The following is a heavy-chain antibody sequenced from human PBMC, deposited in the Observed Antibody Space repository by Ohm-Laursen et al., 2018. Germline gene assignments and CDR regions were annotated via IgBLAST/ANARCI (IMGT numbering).Heavy chain of an antibody. CDR1: GGTFSSYA. V-gene: IGHV1-69*04. CDR2: IIPILGIA. Sequence: SSVKVSCKASGGTFSSYAISWVRQAPGQGLEWMGRIIPILGIANYAQKFQGRVTITADKSTSTAYMELSSLRSEDTAVYYCSRDKVYGDLSWSKYRPYYFDSWGQGTLVTVSS. CDR3: SRDKVYGDLSWSKYRPYYFDS. D-gene: IGHD4-17*01. J-gene: IGHJ4*02.